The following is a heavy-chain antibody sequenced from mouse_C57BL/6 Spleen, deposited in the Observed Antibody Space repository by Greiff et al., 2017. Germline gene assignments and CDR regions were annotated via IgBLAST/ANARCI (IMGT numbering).Heavy chain of an antibody. V-gene: IGHV1-22*01. J-gene: IGHJ3*01. Sequence: EVQRVESGPELVKPGASVKMSCKASGYTFTDYNMHWVKQSHGKSLEWIGYINPNNGGTSYNQKFKGKATLTVNKSSSTAYMELRSLTSEDSAVYYCARTTVVAPEAYWGQGTLVTVSA. CDR3: ARTTVVAPEAY. D-gene: IGHD1-1*01. CDR1: GYTFTDYN. CDR2: INPNNGGT.